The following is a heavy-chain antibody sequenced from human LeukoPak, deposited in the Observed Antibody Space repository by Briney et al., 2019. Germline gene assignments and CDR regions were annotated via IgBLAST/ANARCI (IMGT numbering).Heavy chain of an antibody. V-gene: IGHV4-30-4*08. D-gene: IGHD7-27*01. Sequence: PSETLSLTCTVSGGSISSGDYYWSWLRQPPGKGLEWIGYIYYSGSTYYNPSRKKRVTISVDTSKNQFSLKLSSVTAADTAVYYCARDRTGVYSDYWGQGTLVTVSS. J-gene: IGHJ4*02. CDR2: IYYSGST. CDR1: GGSISSGDYY. CDR3: ARDRTGVYSDY.